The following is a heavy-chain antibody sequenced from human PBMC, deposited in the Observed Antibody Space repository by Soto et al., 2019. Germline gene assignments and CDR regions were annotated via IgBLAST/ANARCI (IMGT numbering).Heavy chain of an antibody. CDR3: AKDIGCSSTSCYDYYYYYGMDV. J-gene: IGHJ6*04. V-gene: IGHV3-43D*04. CDR1: GFTFDDYA. D-gene: IGHD2-2*01. Sequence: PGGSLRLSCAASGFTFDDYAMHWVRQAPGKGLEWVSLISWDGGSTYYADSVKGRFTISRDKSKNSLYLQMNSLRAEDTALYYCAKDIGCSSTSCYDYYYYYGMDVWGKGTTVTV. CDR2: ISWDGGST.